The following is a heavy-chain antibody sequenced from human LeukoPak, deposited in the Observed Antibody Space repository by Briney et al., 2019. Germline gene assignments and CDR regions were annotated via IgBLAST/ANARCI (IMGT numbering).Heavy chain of an antibody. Sequence: PGGSLRLSCAASGFTFSSYSMNWVRQAPGKGLEWVSSISSGSSYIYYADSVKGRFTISRDNAQNSLYLQMNSLRAEDTAVYYCARAVEYNWFDPWGQGTLVTVSS. V-gene: IGHV3-21*01. CDR1: GFTFSSYS. J-gene: IGHJ5*02. CDR2: ISSGSSYI. CDR3: ARAVEYNWFDP.